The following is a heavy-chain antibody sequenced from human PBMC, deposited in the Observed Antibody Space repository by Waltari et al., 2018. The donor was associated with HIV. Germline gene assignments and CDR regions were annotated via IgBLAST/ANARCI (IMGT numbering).Heavy chain of an antibody. CDR1: GFSFSSYS. CDR2: SSTSSSAI. Sequence: EVQLVESGGGLVQPGGSLRLSCTASGFSFSSYSMNWFGQAPGKGLEGVSYSSTSSSAIFYADSVKGRFTISRDTAKNSLYLQMNSLRAEDTAVYYCARDRTRYYFDSWGQGTLVTVSS. CDR3: ARDRTRYYFDS. D-gene: IGHD6-6*01. J-gene: IGHJ4*02. V-gene: IGHV3-48*01.